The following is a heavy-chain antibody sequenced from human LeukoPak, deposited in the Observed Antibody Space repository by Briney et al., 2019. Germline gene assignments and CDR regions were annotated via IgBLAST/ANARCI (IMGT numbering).Heavy chain of an antibody. CDR2: INHSGST. CDR1: GGSFSGYY. Sequence: SETLSLTCAVYGGSFSGYYWSWIRQPPGKGLEWIGEINHSGSTNYNPSLKSRVTISVDTSKNQFSLKLSSVTAADTAVHYCARGQAVAGRLGYYGMDVWGQGTTVTVSS. CDR3: ARGQAVAGRLGYYGMDV. J-gene: IGHJ6*02. V-gene: IGHV4-34*01. D-gene: IGHD6-19*01.